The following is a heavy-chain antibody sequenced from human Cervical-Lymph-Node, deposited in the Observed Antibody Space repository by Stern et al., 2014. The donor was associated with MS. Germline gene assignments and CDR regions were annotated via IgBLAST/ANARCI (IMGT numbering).Heavy chain of an antibody. CDR3: ARGNTRLVVFDY. CDR1: GYTFTSYY. V-gene: IGHV1-46*01. D-gene: IGHD2-15*01. Sequence: QVQLVRSGAEPKKPGASVQVSCKASGYTFTSYYMHWVRQAPGKGLEWMGIINPSGGSTSYAQKFQGRVTMTRDTSTSTVYMELSSLRSEDTAVYYCARGNTRLVVFDYWGQGTLVTVSS. J-gene: IGHJ4*02. CDR2: INPSGGST.